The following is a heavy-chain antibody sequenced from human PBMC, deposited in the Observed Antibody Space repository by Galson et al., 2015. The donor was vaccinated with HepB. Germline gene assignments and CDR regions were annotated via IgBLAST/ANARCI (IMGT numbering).Heavy chain of an antibody. J-gene: IGHJ4*02. V-gene: IGHV1-69*02. CDR1: GGTFSSYT. CDR3: RLEGPFDY. CDR2: IIPILDVA. D-gene: IGHD1-1*01. Sequence: SVKVSCKASGGTFSSYTVNWVRQAPGQGLGWMGSIIPILDVAKYTQKFQGRVTITADRSTSTAYLELSSLRSDDTAVYYCRLEGPFDYWGQGTLVTASS.